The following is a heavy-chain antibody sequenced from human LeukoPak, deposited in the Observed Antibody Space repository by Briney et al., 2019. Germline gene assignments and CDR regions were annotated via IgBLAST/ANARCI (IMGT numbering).Heavy chain of an antibody. Sequence: GGSLRLSCAASGFTFSSHWVHWVRQAPGKGLVWVSRINSDGSSTSYADSVKGRFTISRDNAKNTLYLQMNSLRAEDTAVYYCAREGGYSGYDPDYWGQGTLVTVSS. CDR3: AREGGYSGYDPDY. D-gene: IGHD5-12*01. CDR1: GFTFSSHW. J-gene: IGHJ4*02. CDR2: INSDGSST. V-gene: IGHV3-74*01.